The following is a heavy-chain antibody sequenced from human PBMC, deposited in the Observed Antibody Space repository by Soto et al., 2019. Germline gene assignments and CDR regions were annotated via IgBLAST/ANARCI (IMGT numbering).Heavy chain of an antibody. V-gene: IGHV4-30-2*03. CDR3: ARPGGSGWFYFDS. Sequence: SETLSLTCTVSGGSISSGGYSWSWIRQPPGKGLEWIGYTYYSGSTYYNPSLKSRVTISVDTSKNHFSLKLTSVTAADTAVYYCARPGGSGWFYFDSWGQGSQVTVSS. CDR2: TYYSGST. D-gene: IGHD6-13*01. CDR1: GGSISSGGYS. J-gene: IGHJ4*02.